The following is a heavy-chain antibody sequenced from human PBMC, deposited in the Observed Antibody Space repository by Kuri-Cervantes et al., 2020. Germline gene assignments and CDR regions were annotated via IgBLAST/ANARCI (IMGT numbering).Heavy chain of an antibody. Sequence: GGSLRLSCAASGFTFSDYYMSWIRQAPGKGLEWVSYISSSGSTIYYTDSVKGRFTISRDNAKNSPYLQMNSLRAEGTAAYYCARLWELLGWFDPWGQGTLVTVSS. CDR1: GFTFSDYY. J-gene: IGHJ5*02. D-gene: IGHD1-26*01. CDR3: ARLWELLGWFDP. V-gene: IGHV3-11*01. CDR2: ISSSGSTI.